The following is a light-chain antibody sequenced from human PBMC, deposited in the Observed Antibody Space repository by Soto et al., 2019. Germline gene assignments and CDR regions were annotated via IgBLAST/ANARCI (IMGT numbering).Light chain of an antibody. CDR3: QQRSNWPWT. V-gene: IGKV3-11*01. Sequence: DIVLTQSPGTLSLSPGEGATLSCRASQSVTSNYLAWYQLKPGQAPRLLIYDASNRATGIPARFSGSGSGTDFTLTISSLEPEDFAVYYCQQRSNWPWTFGQGTKVDIK. CDR1: QSVTSN. J-gene: IGKJ1*01. CDR2: DAS.